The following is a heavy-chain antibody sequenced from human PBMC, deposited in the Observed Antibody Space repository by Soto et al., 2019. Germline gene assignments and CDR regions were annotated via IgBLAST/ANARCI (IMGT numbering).Heavy chain of an antibody. V-gene: IGHV3-7*01. D-gene: IGHD1-26*01. CDR3: ARRATTSAGYFDL. CDR1: GFTFSNYW. CDR2: IKQDGSEK. J-gene: IGHJ2*01. Sequence: GGSLRLSCAASGFTFSNYWMSWVRQAPGKGLEWVANIKQDGSEKNYKDSVKGRLTISRDNAKNSLSLQMNSLRAEDTAVYYCARRATTSAGYFDLWGRGTLATFSS.